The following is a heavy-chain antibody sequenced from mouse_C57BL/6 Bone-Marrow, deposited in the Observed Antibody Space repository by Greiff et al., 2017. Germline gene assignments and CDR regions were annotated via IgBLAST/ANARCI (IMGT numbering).Heavy chain of an antibody. CDR3: ARSPYYYGSRRGWFAY. Sequence: QVQLQQSGAELMKPGASVKLSCKATGYTFTGYWIEWVKQRPGHGLEWIGEILPGSGSTNYNEKFKGKATFTADTSSNTAYMQLSSLTTEDSAIYYCARSPYYYGSRRGWFAYWGQGTLVTVSA. J-gene: IGHJ3*01. CDR1: GYTFTGYW. V-gene: IGHV1-9*01. CDR2: ILPGSGST. D-gene: IGHD1-1*01.